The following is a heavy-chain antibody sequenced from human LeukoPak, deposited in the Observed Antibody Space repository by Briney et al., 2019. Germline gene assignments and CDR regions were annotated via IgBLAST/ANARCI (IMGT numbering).Heavy chain of an antibody. CDR3: VRHGESGRHHAYFDY. D-gene: IGHD3-10*01. CDR2: SYYSGGT. CDR1: GGSLNNYY. Sequence: SETLSLTCTVSGGSLNNYYWGWIRQAAGRGLEWIAYSYYSGGTNYNSSLKSRVTISVDTSKNQFSLKVTSVTAGDTAIYRVRHGESGRHHAYFDYWGHGALVTVSS. J-gene: IGHJ4*01. V-gene: IGHV4-59*08.